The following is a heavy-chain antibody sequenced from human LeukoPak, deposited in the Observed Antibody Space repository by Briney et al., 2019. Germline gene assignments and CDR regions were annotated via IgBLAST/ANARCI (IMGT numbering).Heavy chain of an antibody. V-gene: IGHV3-30-3*01. CDR1: GFTFSSHG. CDR3: ARDRSGSYSVDY. D-gene: IGHD1-26*01. J-gene: IGHJ4*02. CDR2: ISYDGSKK. Sequence: TGGSLRLSCAASGFTFSSHGMHCVRQAPGKGLEWVSLISYDGSKKSYAESVKGRFTISRDNSKNTLSLQMNSLTTEDTAVYYCARDRSGSYSVDYWGQGTLVTVSS.